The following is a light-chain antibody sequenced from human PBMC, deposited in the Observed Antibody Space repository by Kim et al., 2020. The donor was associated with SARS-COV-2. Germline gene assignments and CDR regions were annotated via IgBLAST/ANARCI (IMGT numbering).Light chain of an antibody. V-gene: IGKV1-9*01. CDR2: SAF. Sequence: IQLTQSPSSLSASVGDTVTITCRASQAINSNLAWYQQRPGKAPNLLIYSAFTLHSGVPSRFSGSGSGTDFTLTITSLQPEDFATYHCQQHHSFPLTFGGGTKVDIK. CDR1: QAINSN. J-gene: IGKJ4*01. CDR3: QQHHSFPLT.